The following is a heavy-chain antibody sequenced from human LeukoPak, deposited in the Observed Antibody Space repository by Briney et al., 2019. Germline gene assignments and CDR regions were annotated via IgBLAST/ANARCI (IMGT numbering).Heavy chain of an antibody. CDR2: IIPIFGTA. V-gene: IGHV1-69*13. D-gene: IGHD3-22*01. CDR3: ARDYYDSSGYTTRDDAFDI. CDR1: GGTFSSYA. Sequence: SVKVSCKASGGTFSSYAISWVRQAPGQGLEWMGGIIPIFGTANYAQKFQGRVTITADESTSTAYMELSSLRSEDTAVYHCARDYYDSSGYTTRDDAFDIWGQGTMVTVSS. J-gene: IGHJ3*02.